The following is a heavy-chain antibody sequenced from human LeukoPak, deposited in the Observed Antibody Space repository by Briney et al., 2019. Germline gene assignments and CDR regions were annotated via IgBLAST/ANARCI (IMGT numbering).Heavy chain of an antibody. CDR2: IRYDGSNK. CDR1: GFTFSSYG. V-gene: IGHV3-30*02. Sequence: PGGSLRLSCAASGFTFSSYGMHWVRQAPGKGLEWVAFIRYDGSNKYYADSVKGRFTISRDNSKNTLYLQMNSLRAEDTAVYYCAKDGPFRVNYKRYYMDVWGQGTLVTVSS. J-gene: IGHJ4*02. D-gene: IGHD3-16*01. CDR3: AKDGPFRVNYKRYYMDV.